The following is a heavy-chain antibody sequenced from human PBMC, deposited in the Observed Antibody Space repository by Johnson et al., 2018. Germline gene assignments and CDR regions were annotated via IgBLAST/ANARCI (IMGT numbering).Heavy chain of an antibody. V-gene: IGHV4-34*01. CDR1: GGSFSDYY. Sequence: QVQLQLWGAGLLKPSETLSLTCAVYGGSFSDYYWSWIRQTPGKGLEWMGEINNSASTNYTASLKSRVTISVDTSKNQCSLKLSSLIAADTAVYYCARAPLGATRTQYFQHWGQGTLVIVSS. CDR2: INNSAST. D-gene: IGHD1-26*01. CDR3: ARAPLGATRTQYFQH. J-gene: IGHJ1*01.